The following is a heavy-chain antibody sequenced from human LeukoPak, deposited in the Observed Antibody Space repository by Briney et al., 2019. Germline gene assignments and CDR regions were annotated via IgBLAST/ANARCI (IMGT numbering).Heavy chain of an antibody. Sequence: ASVKVSCKASGYTFTSYYMHWVRQAPGQGLEWMGIINPSGGSTTYAQKFQGRVTMTRDTSTSTVHMELSSLRSEDTAVYYCASDQGSSSWYYYYGMDVWGQGTTVTVSS. CDR3: ASDQGSSSWYYYYGMDV. CDR2: INPSGGST. CDR1: GYTFTSYY. D-gene: IGHD6-13*01. V-gene: IGHV1-46*01. J-gene: IGHJ6*02.